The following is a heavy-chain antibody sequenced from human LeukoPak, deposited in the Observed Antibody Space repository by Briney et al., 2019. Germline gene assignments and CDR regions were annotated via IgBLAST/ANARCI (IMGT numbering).Heavy chain of an antibody. J-gene: IGHJ4*02. Sequence: GSLRLSCAASAFSLNAYNMNWVRQAPGKGLEWVSSISYTGTYIYYADSVKGRFTISRDNAQNSLYLQMNSLRAEDTAIYYCVRDRGTYRPIDYWGQGALVTVSS. CDR3: VRDRGTYRPIDY. CDR2: ISYTGTYI. V-gene: IGHV3-21*04. CDR1: AFSLNAYN. D-gene: IGHD1-26*01.